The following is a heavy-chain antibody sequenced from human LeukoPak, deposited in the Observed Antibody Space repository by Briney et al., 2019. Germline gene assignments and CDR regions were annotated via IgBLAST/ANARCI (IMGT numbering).Heavy chain of an antibody. CDR1: GFTFSSSA. Sequence: GGSLRLSCAASGFTFSSSAMSWVRQAPGKGLEWVSAISNNGGYTYYADSVQGRFTISRDNSKSALCLQMNSLRAEDTAVYYCAKQLGYCSDGSCYFPYWGQGTLVAVSS. D-gene: IGHD2-15*01. CDR2: ISNNGGYT. V-gene: IGHV3-23*01. J-gene: IGHJ4*02. CDR3: AKQLGYCSDGSCYFPY.